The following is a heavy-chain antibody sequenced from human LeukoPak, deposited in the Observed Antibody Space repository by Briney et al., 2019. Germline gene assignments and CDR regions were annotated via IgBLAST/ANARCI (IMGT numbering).Heavy chain of an antibody. D-gene: IGHD3-3*01. V-gene: IGHV4-59*08. Sequence: SETLSLTCTVSGGSISSYYWSWIRQPPGKGLEWIGYIYYSGSTNYNPSLKSRVTISVDTSKNQFSLKLSSVTAADTAVYYCARHEGSITIFGVVITYFDYWGQGTLVTVSS. CDR3: ARHEGSITIFGVVITYFDY. CDR1: GGSISSYY. CDR2: IYYSGST. J-gene: IGHJ4*02.